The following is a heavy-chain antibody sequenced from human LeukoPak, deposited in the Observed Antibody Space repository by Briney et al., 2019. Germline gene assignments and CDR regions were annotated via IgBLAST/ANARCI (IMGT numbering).Heavy chain of an antibody. V-gene: IGHV1-18*01. D-gene: IGHD6-13*01. CDR2: ISAYNGNT. CDR3: ARALRIAAAGPAAGFFGY. CDR1: GYTFTSYG. Sequence: GASVKVSCKASGYTFTSYGVSWVRQAPGQGLEWMGWISAYNGNTKYAQKLQGRVTMTTDTSTSTAYMELSSLRSEDTAVYYCARALRIAAAGPAAGFFGYWGQGTLVTVSS. J-gene: IGHJ4*02.